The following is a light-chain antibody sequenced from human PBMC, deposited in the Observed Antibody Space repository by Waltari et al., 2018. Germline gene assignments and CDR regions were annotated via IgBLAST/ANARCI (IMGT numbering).Light chain of an antibody. CDR1: QTIGHY. V-gene: IGKV1-39*01. CDR2: ATS. CDR3: QQTFSAFRT. J-gene: IGKJ4*01. Sequence: DIQMTQSPSSLSAFVGDGVTITCRASQTIGHYLNWFPQRPGKAPKLLIYATSDLQSGVTSRFSGSGSGTDFTLTISSLQPEDSATYYCQQTFSAFRTFGGGTKVEIK.